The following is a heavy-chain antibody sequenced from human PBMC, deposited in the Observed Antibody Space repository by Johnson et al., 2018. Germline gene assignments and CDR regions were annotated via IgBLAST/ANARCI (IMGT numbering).Heavy chain of an antibody. CDR2: INNDGSNT. D-gene: IGHD6-6*01. CDR3: ARAFGGLAARPGGFYYDYYYMDV. J-gene: IGHJ6*03. V-gene: IGHV3-74*02. Sequence: VQLVESGGGLVQPGGSLRLSCVASRFTFSSYWMYWVRQAPGKGLVWVSRINNDGSNTIYADSVKGRFTISRDNARNTLYLQMNSLRAEDTAVYYCARAFGGLAARPGGFYYDYYYMDVWGKGTTVTVSS. CDR1: RFTFSSYW.